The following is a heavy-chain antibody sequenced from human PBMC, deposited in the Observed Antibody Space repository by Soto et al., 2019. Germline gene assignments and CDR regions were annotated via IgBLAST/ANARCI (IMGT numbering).Heavy chain of an antibody. J-gene: IGHJ4*02. V-gene: IGHV5-51*01. Sequence: EVQLVQSGAEVKKPGESLKISCKGSGYSFTSYWIAWVRQKPGKGLEWMGIIYRGDSDIRYSPSFQGQVTISTDKSISTAYLQGSSLLASDTATFYCATAGDSYVSLDYWGQGTLVTVSS. CDR3: ATAGDSYVSLDY. D-gene: IGHD5-18*01. CDR1: GYSFTSYW. CDR2: IYRGDSDI.